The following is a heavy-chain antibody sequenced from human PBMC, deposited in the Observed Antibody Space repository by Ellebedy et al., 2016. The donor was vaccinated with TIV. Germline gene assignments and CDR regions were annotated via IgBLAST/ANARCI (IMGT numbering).Heavy chain of an antibody. V-gene: IGHV3-11*01. D-gene: IGHD6-13*01. CDR3: ARDARFIDQQHNWFDP. CDR1: GFIFSDYY. J-gene: IGHJ5*02. Sequence: GESLKISCAASGFIFSDYYMNWIRQAPGKGLEWVSYISSGGGTISYADSVKGRFTISRDNAKNLVFLQMNSLRDEDTAVYYCARDARFIDQQHNWFDPWGQGALVTISS. CDR2: ISSGGGTI.